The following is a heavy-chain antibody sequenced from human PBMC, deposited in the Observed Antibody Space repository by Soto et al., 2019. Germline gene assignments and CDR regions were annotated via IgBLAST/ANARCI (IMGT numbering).Heavy chain of an antibody. CDR3: ARDVWDGYGSRGYYTYYYYGMDV. Sequence: ASVKVSCKASGYTLTSYYMHWVRQAPGQGLEWMGIINPSGGSTSYAQKFQGRVTMTRDTSTSTVYMELSSLRSEDTAVYYCARDVWDGYGSRGYYTYYYYGMDVWGQGTTVTVSS. CDR1: GYTLTSYY. V-gene: IGHV1-46*01. D-gene: IGHD3-10*01. J-gene: IGHJ6*02. CDR2: INPSGGST.